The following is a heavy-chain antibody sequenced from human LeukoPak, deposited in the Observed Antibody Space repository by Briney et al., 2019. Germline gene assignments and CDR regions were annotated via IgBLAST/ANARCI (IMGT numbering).Heavy chain of an antibody. CDR1: GGSISGYF. Sequence: SETLSLTCTVSGGSISGYFWGWVRQPPGKGLEWIGYIYYSGSTKYNPSLESQFTISVDTSKNQFSLKLSSVTAADTAVYYCARADDSSGYYTRYFDLWGRGTLVTVSS. V-gene: IGHV4-59*13. J-gene: IGHJ2*01. D-gene: IGHD3-22*01. CDR2: IYYSGST. CDR3: ARADDSSGYYTRYFDL.